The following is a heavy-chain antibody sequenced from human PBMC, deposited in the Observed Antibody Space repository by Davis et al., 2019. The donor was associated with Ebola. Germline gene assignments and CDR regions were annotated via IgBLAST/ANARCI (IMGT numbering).Heavy chain of an antibody. Sequence: GESLKISCAASGFTFSSYSMNWVRQAPGKGLEWVSSISSSSSYIYYADSVKGRFTISRDNAKNSLYLQMNSLRAEDTAVYYCARADIVLMVYAIGSYGMDVWGKGTTVTVSS. J-gene: IGHJ6*04. CDR2: ISSSSSYI. V-gene: IGHV3-21*04. CDR1: GFTFSSYS. CDR3: ARADIVLMVYAIGSYGMDV. D-gene: IGHD2-8*01.